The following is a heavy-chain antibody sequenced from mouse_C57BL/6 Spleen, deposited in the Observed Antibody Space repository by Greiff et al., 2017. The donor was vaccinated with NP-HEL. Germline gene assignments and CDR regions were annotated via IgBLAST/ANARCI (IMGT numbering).Heavy chain of an antibody. CDR1: GFTFSDYG. Sequence: EVKLVESGGGLVKPGGSLKLSCAASGFTFSDYGMHWLRQAPEKGLEWVAYISSGSSTIYYADTVKGRFTISRDNAKNTLFLQMTSLRSEDTAMYYCARWRRPYAMDYWGQGTSVTVSS. CDR3: ARWRRPYAMDY. V-gene: IGHV5-17*01. D-gene: IGHD1-2*01. J-gene: IGHJ4*01. CDR2: ISSGSSTI.